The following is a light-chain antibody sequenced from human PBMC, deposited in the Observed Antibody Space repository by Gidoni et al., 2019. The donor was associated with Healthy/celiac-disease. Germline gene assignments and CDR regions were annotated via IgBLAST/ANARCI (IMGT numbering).Light chain of an antibody. CDR3: SSYTSSSTLEGV. CDR1: SSDVGGYNY. Sequence: QSALTQPASVSGSPGQSITISCTGTSSDVGGYNYVSWYQQHPGKAPKLMIYEVSNRPSGVSNRFSGSKSGNTASLTISGLQVEDEADYYCSSYTSSSTLEGVFGGGTKLTVL. CDR2: EVS. J-gene: IGLJ2*01. V-gene: IGLV2-14*01.